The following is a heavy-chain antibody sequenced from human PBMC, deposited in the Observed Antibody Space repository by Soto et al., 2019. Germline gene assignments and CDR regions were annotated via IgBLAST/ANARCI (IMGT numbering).Heavy chain of an antibody. CDR1: GFTFSSYG. Sequence: GGSLRLSCAASGFTFSSYGMHWVRQAPGKGLEWVAVIWYDGSNKYYADSVKGRFTISRDNSKNTLYLQMNSLRAEDTAVYYCARVFQQQLALDYWGQGTLVTVSS. V-gene: IGHV3-33*01. D-gene: IGHD6-13*01. CDR2: IWYDGSNK. CDR3: ARVFQQQLALDY. J-gene: IGHJ4*02.